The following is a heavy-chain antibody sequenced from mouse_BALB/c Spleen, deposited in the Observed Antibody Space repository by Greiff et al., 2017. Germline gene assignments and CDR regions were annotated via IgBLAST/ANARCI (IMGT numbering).Heavy chain of an antibody. CDR1: GYTFTSYW. Sequence: VKLQQPGAELVKPGASVKMSCKASGYTFTSYWMHWVKQRPGQGLEWIGVIDPSDSYTSYNQKFKGKATLTVDTSSSTAYMQLSSLTSEDSAVYYCTREGDYYGSRFAYWGQGTLVTVSA. V-gene: IGHV1S127*01. J-gene: IGHJ3*01. D-gene: IGHD1-1*01. CDR3: TREGDYYGSRFAY. CDR2: IDPSDSYT.